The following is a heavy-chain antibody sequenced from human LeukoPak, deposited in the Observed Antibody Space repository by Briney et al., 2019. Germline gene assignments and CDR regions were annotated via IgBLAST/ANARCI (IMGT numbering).Heavy chain of an antibody. V-gene: IGHV4-59*11. CDR2: IYHSGST. Sequence: SETLSLTCTVSGDSISNHYWSWIRQPPGKGLEWIGEIYHSGSTNYNPSLKSRVTISVDKSKNQFSLKLSSVTAADTAVYYCARVLGMMAAAGHVYFDYWGQGTLVTVSS. J-gene: IGHJ4*02. CDR3: ARVLGMMAAAGHVYFDY. D-gene: IGHD6-13*01. CDR1: GDSISNHY.